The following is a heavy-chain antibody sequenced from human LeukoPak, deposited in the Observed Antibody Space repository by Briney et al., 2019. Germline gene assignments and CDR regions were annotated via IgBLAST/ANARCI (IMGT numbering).Heavy chain of an antibody. Sequence: SETLSHTCTVSGGSISSYYWSWIRQPAGKGLEWIGRIYTSGSTNYNPSLKSRVTMSVDTSKNQFSLKLSSVTAADTAVYYCARDTGSSWYWAYGMDVWGQGTTVTVSS. V-gene: IGHV4-4*07. CDR2: IYTSGST. D-gene: IGHD6-13*01. CDR3: ARDTGSSWYWAYGMDV. CDR1: GGSISSYY. J-gene: IGHJ6*02.